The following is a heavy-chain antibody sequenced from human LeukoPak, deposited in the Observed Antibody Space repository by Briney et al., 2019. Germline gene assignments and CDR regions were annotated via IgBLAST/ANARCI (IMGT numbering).Heavy chain of an antibody. D-gene: IGHD1-26*01. J-gene: IGHJ4*02. V-gene: IGHV3-53*01. CDR2: LFNGGGT. CDR3: VKDESGNCPTYLAI. CDR1: GFSVGSSF. Sequence: GGSLRLSCAAAGFSVGSSFISWLRQAPGKRLECVSTLFNGGGTYYADSVKGRFSISRDISTNTLYLQMKSLRVDDTAVYYCVKDESGNCPTYLAIWGQGTLVTVSS.